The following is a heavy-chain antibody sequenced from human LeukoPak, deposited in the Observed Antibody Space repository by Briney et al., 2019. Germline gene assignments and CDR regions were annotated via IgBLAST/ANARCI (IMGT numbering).Heavy chain of an antibody. Sequence: KPSDTLSLTCTVSGGSISSYYWSWIRQSPGKGLEWIGYISYTGSTNYNPSLSSRATISLDTSKNQFSLKLTSVTAADTAIYYCARDKSLGGNWYGNDYWGQGTLVTVSS. J-gene: IGHJ4*02. V-gene: IGHV4-59*01. CDR2: ISYTGST. D-gene: IGHD1-1*01. CDR3: ARDKSLGGNWYGNDY. CDR1: GGSISSYY.